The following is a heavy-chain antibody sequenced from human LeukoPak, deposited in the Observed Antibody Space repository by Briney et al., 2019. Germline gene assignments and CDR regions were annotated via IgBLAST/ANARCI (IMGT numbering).Heavy chain of an antibody. CDR2: ISSSGSTI. CDR1: GFTFSDYY. Sequence: PGGSLRLSCAASGFTFSDYYMSWIRQAPGKGLEWDSYISSSGSTIYYADSVKGRFTISRDNAKNSLYLQMNSLRAEDTAVYYCATRDGYNLHSDYWGQGTLVTVSS. V-gene: IGHV3-11*01. CDR3: ATRDGYNLHSDY. D-gene: IGHD5-24*01. J-gene: IGHJ4*02.